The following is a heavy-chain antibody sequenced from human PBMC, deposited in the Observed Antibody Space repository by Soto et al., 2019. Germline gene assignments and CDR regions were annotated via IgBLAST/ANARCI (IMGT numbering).Heavy chain of an antibody. CDR3: ATYYDYIWGSYRYYYFDY. CDR1: GFTFSSYW. J-gene: IGHJ4*02. CDR2: IKQDGSEK. V-gene: IGHV3-7*01. Sequence: GGSLRLSCAASGFTFSSYWMSWVRQAPGKGLEWVANIKQDGSEKYYVDSVKGRFTISRDNAKNSLYLQMNSLRAEDTAVYYCATYYDYIWGSYRYYYFDYWGQGTLVTVSS. D-gene: IGHD3-16*02.